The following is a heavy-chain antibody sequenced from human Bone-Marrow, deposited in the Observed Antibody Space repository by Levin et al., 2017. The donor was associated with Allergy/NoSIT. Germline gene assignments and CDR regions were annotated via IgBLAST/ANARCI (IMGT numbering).Heavy chain of an antibody. CDR1: GDTFSKYT. V-gene: IGHV1-69*04. Sequence: PGASVKVSCKASGDTFSKYTFSWVRQAPGQGLEWMGRIVPVLGVKTYAPQFQGRLTTSADMSLTTVYMDLSSLTSGDTAIYFCARDRLRHESIWGSYRDAEGFDIWGQGTRVTIS. CDR3: ARDRLRHESIWGSYRDAEGFDI. D-gene: IGHD3-16*02. CDR2: IVPVLGVK. J-gene: IGHJ3*02.